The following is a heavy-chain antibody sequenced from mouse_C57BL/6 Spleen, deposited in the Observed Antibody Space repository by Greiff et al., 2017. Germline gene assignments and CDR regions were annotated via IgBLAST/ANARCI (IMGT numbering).Heavy chain of an antibody. D-gene: IGHD2-1*01. J-gene: IGHJ2*01. CDR1: GYTFTSYW. V-gene: IGHV1-69*01. CDR2: IDPSDSYT. CDR3: ARFLYYGLDY. Sequence: QVQLQQPGAELVMPGASVKLSCKASGYTFTSYWMHWVKQRPGQGLEWIGEIDPSDSYTNYNQKFKGKSTLTVDKSSSTAYMQLSSLTSEDSAVYYCARFLYYGLDYWGQGTTLTVSS.